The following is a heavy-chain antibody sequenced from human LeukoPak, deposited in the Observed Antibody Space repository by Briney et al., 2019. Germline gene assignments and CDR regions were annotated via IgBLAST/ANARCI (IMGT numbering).Heavy chain of an antibody. Sequence: PGGSLRLSCAASGFTVSSNYMSWVRQAPGKGLEWVSVIYSGGSTYYADPVKGRFTISRDNSKNTLYLQMNSLRAEDTAVYYCARSPPVLWFFIWGQGTLVTVSS. CDR2: IYSGGST. CDR1: GFTVSSNY. J-gene: IGHJ4*02. V-gene: IGHV3-66*01. D-gene: IGHD3-10*01. CDR3: ARSPPVLWFFI.